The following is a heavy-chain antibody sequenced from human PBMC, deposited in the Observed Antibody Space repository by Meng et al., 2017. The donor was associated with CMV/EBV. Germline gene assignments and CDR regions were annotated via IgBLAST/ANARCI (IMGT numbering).Heavy chain of an antibody. CDR2: TYYRSKRYN. Sequence: CAISADGVSSNSAAWNWIRQSPSRGLEWRGRTYYRSKRYNDYAVSVKSRITINPDTSKNQFSLQLNSVTPEDTAVYYCARGGGWFDYWGQGTLVTVSS. CDR1: ADGVSSNSAA. V-gene: IGHV6-1*01. D-gene: IGHD5-12*01. CDR3: ARGGGWFDY. J-gene: IGHJ4*02.